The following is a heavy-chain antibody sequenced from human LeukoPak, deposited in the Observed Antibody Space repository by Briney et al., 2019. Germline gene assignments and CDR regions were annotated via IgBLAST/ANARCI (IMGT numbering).Heavy chain of an antibody. CDR1: GGSISSSNW. Sequence: PSGTLSLTCAVSGGSISSSNWWSWVRQPPGKGLEWIGEIYHSGSTNYNPSLKSRVTISVDTSKNQFSLKLSSVTAADTAVYYCARSDYYDSSGYYRVFDYWGQGTLVTVSS. V-gene: IGHV4-4*02. J-gene: IGHJ4*02. D-gene: IGHD3-22*01. CDR3: ARSDYYDSSGYYRVFDY. CDR2: IYHSGST.